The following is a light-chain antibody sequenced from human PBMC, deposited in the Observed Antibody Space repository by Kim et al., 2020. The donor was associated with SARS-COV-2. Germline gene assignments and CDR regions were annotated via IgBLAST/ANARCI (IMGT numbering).Light chain of an antibody. J-gene: IGKJ3*01. CDR2: DAS. V-gene: IGKV3-11*01. CDR3: QQWSNWPVT. Sequence: EIVLTQSPATLSLSPGERATLSCWASRSVSTFLAWYQQKPGQAPRLLMYDASNRATGIPARFSGSGSDTDFTLTISSLEPEDFAVYYCQQWSNWPVTFGPGTQVDIK. CDR1: RSVSTF.